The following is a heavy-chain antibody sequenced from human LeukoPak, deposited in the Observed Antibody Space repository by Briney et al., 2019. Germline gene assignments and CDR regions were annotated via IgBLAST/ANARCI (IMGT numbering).Heavy chain of an antibody. D-gene: IGHD2-2*02. CDR1: GYTFTGYY. J-gene: IGHJ4*02. V-gene: IGHV1-2*02. CDR3: ARDPYCSSTSCYNDY. Sequence: ASVKVSCKASGYTFTGYYMHWVRQAPGQGLEWMGWINPNSSGTNYAQKFQGRVTMTRDTSISTAYMELSRLRSDDTAVYYCARDPYCSSTSCYNDYWGQGTLVTVSS. CDR2: INPNSSGT.